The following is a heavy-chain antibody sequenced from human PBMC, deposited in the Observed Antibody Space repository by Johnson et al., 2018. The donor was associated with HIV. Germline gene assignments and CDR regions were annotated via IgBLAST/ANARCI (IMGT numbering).Heavy chain of an antibody. CDR2: VSYDGSNK. CDR1: GFIFSRYV. CDR3: AKDGLRLGVVSDFDI. J-gene: IGHJ3*02. Sequence: VQLVESGGGVVQPGRSLRVSCAASGFIFSRYVMHRVRQAPGKGLEWGAVVSYDGSNKYNADSVKGRFTIARDNSKNTLYLQMNSLRPEDTAMYYCAKDGLRLGVVSDFDIWGQGTMVTVSS. V-gene: IGHV3-30*18. D-gene: IGHD3-3*01.